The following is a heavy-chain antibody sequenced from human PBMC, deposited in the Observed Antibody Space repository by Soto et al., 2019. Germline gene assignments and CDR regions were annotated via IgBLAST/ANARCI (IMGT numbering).Heavy chain of an antibody. CDR1: GYIFSTYS. Sequence: HVQLVQSGAEVKRPGASVKVSCRASGYIFSTYSIHWVRQAPGQGLERMGWINAGTGYTTNSQKFQGRVTITTDISASTVYMDLSSLRSEDTAVYYCAVYSSLDFWGQGTLVTVSS. V-gene: IGHV1-3*01. J-gene: IGHJ4*02. D-gene: IGHD5-18*01. CDR2: INAGTGYT. CDR3: AVYSSLDF.